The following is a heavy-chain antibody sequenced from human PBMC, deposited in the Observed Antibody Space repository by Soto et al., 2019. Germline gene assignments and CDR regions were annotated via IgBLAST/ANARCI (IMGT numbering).Heavy chain of an antibody. CDR2: IKSKTDGGTT. D-gene: IGHD3-10*01. V-gene: IGHV3-15*07. J-gene: IGHJ4*02. Sequence: EVQLVESGGGLVKPGGSLRVSCAASGFTFSNAWMFWVRQAPGKGPEWVGRIKSKTDGGTTDYNTLMKDRFTISREDSKNTLYLEMSSLDIEDTSVYYCCTGVLMVRSGDLAYWGQGVLVTVSS. CDR3: CTGVLMVRSGDLAY. CDR1: GFTFSNAW.